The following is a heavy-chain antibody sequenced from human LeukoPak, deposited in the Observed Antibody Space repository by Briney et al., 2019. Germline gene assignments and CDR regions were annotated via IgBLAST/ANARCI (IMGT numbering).Heavy chain of an antibody. Sequence: ASVKVSCKASGYTFTGYYMHWVRQAPGQGLEWMGWINPNSGGTNYAQKFQGRVTMTRDTSISTAYMELSRLRSDDTAVYYCARDRCSGGSCYPPEAFDYWGQGTLVTVSS. J-gene: IGHJ4*02. V-gene: IGHV1-2*02. CDR2: INPNSGGT. CDR3: ARDRCSGGSCYPPEAFDY. CDR1: GYTFTGYY. D-gene: IGHD2-15*01.